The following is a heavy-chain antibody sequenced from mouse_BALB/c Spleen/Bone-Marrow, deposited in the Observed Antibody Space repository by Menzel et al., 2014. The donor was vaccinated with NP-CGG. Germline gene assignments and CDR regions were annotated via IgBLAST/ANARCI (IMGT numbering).Heavy chain of an antibody. Sequence: EVHLVESGGGLVQPGGSLKLSCAASGFTFSSYTLSWVRQTPEKRLEWVAYISHGGISAYYADTVKGRFTISRDNAKNTLYLQMSSLESEDTAIYHCARRELGGWFFDVWGAGTTVTVSS. D-gene: IGHD4-1*01. CDR3: ARRELGGWFFDV. CDR1: GFTFSSYT. V-gene: IGHV5-12-2*01. J-gene: IGHJ1*01. CDR2: ISHGGISA.